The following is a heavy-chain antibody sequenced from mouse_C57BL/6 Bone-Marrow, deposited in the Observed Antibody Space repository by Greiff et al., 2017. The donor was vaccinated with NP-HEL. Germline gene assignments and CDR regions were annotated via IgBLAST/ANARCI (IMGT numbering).Heavy chain of an antibody. V-gene: IGHV7-3*01. CDR2: IRNKANGYTT. CDR3: ARSIYYDYADDPFYAMDY. CDR1: GFTFTDYY. Sequence: EVMLVESGGGLVQPGGSLSLSCAASGFTFTDYYMSWVRQPPGKALEWLGFIRNKANGYTTEYSASVKGRFTISRDNSQSILYLQMNALRAEDSTTYYCARSIYYDYADDPFYAMDYWGSRNLSHRLL. J-gene: IGHJ4*01. D-gene: IGHD2-4*01.